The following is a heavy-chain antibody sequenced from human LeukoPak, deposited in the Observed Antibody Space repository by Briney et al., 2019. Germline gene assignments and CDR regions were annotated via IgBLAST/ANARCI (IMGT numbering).Heavy chain of an antibody. J-gene: IGHJ4*02. V-gene: IGHV3-7*01. Sequence: GGSLRLSCAASGFTLSSYSMNWVRQAPGKGLEWVANIKRDGSEKFYVDSVKGRFTISRDNAKDSLYLQMNSLRAEDTAVYYCARDSSASLSSKYYFDYWGQGTLVTVSS. CDR1: GFTLSSYS. D-gene: IGHD6-6*01. CDR3: ARDSSASLSSKYYFDY. CDR2: IKRDGSEK.